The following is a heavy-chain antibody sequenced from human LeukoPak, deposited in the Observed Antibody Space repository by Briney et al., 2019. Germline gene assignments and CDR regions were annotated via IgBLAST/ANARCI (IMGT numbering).Heavy chain of an antibody. J-gene: IGHJ5*02. CDR1: GFTFSNYA. D-gene: IGHD5-18*01. V-gene: IGHV3-48*04. CDR3: ARGGRWIQLWKVIWFDP. CDR2: ISSSSSTI. Sequence: PGGSLRLSCAASGFTFSNYAITWVRQAPGEGLEWVSYISSSSSTIYYADSVKGRFTISRDNAKNSLYLQMNSLRAEDTAVYYCARGGRWIQLWKVIWFDPWGQGTLVTVSS.